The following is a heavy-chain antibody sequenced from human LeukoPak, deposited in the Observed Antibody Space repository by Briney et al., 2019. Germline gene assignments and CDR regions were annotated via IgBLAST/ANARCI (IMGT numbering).Heavy chain of an antibody. CDR1: Y. V-gene: IGHV4-31*02. CDR2: TSYSEGT. CDR3: ATADWESFYFDS. D-gene: IGHD1-26*01. J-gene: IGHJ4*02. Sequence: YWIGWVRQMPGKGLEWIGFTSYSEGTYYNPSLMSRITISVDRSQNQFSLKMRDVTAADTAVYFCATADWESFYFDSWGQGALVAVSS.